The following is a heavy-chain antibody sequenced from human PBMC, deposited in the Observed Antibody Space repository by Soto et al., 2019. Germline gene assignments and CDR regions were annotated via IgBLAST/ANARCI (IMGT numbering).Heavy chain of an antibody. V-gene: IGHV1-69*02. CDR3: ARVSPEKNRIAVAGNRSNYFDY. CDR1: GGTFSSYT. Sequence: GASVKVSCKASGGTFSSYTISWVRQAPGQGLEWMGRIIPILGIANYAQKFQGRVTITADKSTSTAYMELSSLRSEDTAVYYCARVSPEKNRIAVAGNRSNYFDYWGQGTLVTVSS. J-gene: IGHJ4*02. CDR2: IIPILGIA. D-gene: IGHD6-19*01.